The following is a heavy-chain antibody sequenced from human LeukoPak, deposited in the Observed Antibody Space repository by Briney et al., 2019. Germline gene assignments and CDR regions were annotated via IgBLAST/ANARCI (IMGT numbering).Heavy chain of an antibody. D-gene: IGHD3-22*01. V-gene: IGHV3-23*01. CDR1: GFTFSSYA. CDR2: ISGSGGST. Sequence: PGGSLRLSCAASGFTFSSYAMSWVRQAPGKGLEWVSAISGSGGSTYYADSVKGRFTISRDNSKNTLYLQMNSLKTEDTAVYYCTTLTYYYDSSGYYSWGQGTLVTVSS. CDR3: TTLTYYYDSSGYYS. J-gene: IGHJ4*02.